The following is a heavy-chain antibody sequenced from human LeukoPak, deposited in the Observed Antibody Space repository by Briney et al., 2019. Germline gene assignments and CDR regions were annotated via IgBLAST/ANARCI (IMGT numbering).Heavy chain of an antibody. CDR3: ARVRLTMVRGVAKLPDY. V-gene: IGHV3-74*01. D-gene: IGHD3-10*01. J-gene: IGHJ4*02. Sequence: GGSLRLSCAASGFTFSSYWMHWVRQAPGKGLVWVSRINSDGSSTSYADSVKGRFTISRDNAKNTLYLQMNSLRAEDTAVYYCARVRLTMVRGVAKLPDYWGQGTLVTVSS. CDR1: GFTFSSYW. CDR2: INSDGSST.